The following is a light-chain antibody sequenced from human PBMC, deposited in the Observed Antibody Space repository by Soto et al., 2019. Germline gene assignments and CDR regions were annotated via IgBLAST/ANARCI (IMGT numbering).Light chain of an antibody. J-gene: IGKJ5*01. CDR2: DTS. CDR3: QQYGSSIT. V-gene: IGKV3-15*01. Sequence: EIVMTQSPATVSVSPGDRATLSCRASRTVHTNVAWYQQQPGQTPSLLIYDTSTRATGVPARFSGSRSGTDFTLTISRLEPEDFAVYYCQQYGSSITFGQGTRLEI. CDR1: RTVHTN.